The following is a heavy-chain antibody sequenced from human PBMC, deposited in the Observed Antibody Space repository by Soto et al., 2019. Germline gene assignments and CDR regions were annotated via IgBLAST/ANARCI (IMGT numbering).Heavy chain of an antibody. CDR1: GGTFSSYS. Sequence: QVQLVQSGAEVKKPGSSVKFSCKASGGTFSSYSINWVRQAPGQGLEWMGEIIPIFGTANYAQKFQGRVTITADESTSTAYMELSSLRSAATAVYYCARDGGRHSGGIDYWGQGTLVTVSS. V-gene: IGHV1-69*01. CDR3: ARDGGRHSGGIDY. J-gene: IGHJ4*02. CDR2: IIPIFGTA. D-gene: IGHD1-26*01.